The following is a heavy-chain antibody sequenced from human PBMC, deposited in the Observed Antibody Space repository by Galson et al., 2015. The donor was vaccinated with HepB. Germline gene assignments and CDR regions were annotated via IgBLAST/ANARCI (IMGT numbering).Heavy chain of an antibody. V-gene: IGHV5-10-1*01. Sequence: QSGAEVKKPGESLRISCKGSGYSFTSYWISWVRQMPGKGLEWMGRIDPSDSYTNYSPSFQGHVTISADKSISTAYLQWSSLKASDTAMYYCARRGIAVAGTWGLGYYGMDVWGQGTTVTVSS. CDR2: IDPSDSYT. D-gene: IGHD6-19*01. CDR1: GYSFTSYW. J-gene: IGHJ6*02. CDR3: ARRGIAVAGTWGLGYYGMDV.